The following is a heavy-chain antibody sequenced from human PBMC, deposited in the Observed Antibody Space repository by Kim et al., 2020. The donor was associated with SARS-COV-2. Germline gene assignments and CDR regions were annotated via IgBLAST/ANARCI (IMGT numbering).Heavy chain of an antibody. J-gene: IGHJ3*02. CDR3: ARDGAVAGLFDAFDI. D-gene: IGHD6-19*01. CDR1: GGSVSSGSYY. Sequence: SETLSLTCTVSGGSVSSGSYYWSWIRQPPGKGLEWIGYIYYSGSTNYNPSLKSRVTISVDTSKNQFSLKLSSVTAADTAVYYCARDGAVAGLFDAFDIWGQGTMVTVSS. V-gene: IGHV4-61*01. CDR2: IYYSGST.